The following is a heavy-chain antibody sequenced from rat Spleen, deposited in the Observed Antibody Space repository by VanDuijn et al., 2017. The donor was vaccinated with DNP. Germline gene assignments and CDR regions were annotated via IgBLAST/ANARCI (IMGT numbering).Heavy chain of an antibody. CDR2: ISYHGGST. D-gene: IGHD1-11*01. V-gene: IGHV5-25*01. Sequence: EVQLVESGGGLVQPGRSLKVSCAASGFTFSNYDMAWVRQAPTEGLECVAYISYHGGSTYYGDSVKGRFTISRDNAKSTLYLQMDSLRSEDTAAYYGARRYGYSWGHRVIVTVSS. J-gene: IGHJ2*01. CDR1: GFTFSNYD. CDR3: ARRYGYS.